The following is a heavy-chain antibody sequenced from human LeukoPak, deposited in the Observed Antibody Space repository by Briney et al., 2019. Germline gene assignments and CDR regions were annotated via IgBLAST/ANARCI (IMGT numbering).Heavy chain of an antibody. CDR2: ISPYNGNT. CDR1: GYTFTSYA. D-gene: IGHD3-22*01. CDR3: ARVLDQFYDSSGYYPY. V-gene: IGHV1-18*01. Sequence: ASVKVSCKASGYTFTSYAISWVRHAPGQGLEWVGWISPYNGNTNYAQNLQGRVTMTTDTSTSTAYMELRSLRSDATAVKYCARVLDQFYDSSGYYPYWGQGTLATVPS. J-gene: IGHJ4*02.